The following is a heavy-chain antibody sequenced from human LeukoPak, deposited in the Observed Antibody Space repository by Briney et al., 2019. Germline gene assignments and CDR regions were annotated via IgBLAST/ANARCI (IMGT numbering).Heavy chain of an antibody. CDR3: ARGPEYGSGSY. CDR1: GFTFSSYS. J-gene: IGHJ4*02. CDR2: ISSSSSYI. V-gene: IGHV3-21*01. D-gene: IGHD3-10*01. Sequence: GGSLRLSCAASGFTFSSYSMNWVRQAPGKGLEWVSSISSSSSYIYYADSVKGRFTISRDNAKHALYLQMNSLRVDDTGVYYCARGPEYGSGSYWGQGTLVTVSS.